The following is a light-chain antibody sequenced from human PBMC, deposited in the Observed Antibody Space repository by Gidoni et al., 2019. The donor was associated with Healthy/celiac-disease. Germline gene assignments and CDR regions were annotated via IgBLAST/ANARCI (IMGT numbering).Light chain of an antibody. J-gene: IGLJ2*01. CDR2: QVS. CDR3: QAWDSSTVV. V-gene: IGLV3-1*01. CDR1: KLGDKY. Sequence: SYELTPPPSVPVSPGKTASITCPGDKLGDKYACWYQQKPGQSPVLVIYQVSKRPSGIPERFSGSNSGNTATLTISGTQAMDEADYYCQAWDSSTVVFGGGTKLTVL.